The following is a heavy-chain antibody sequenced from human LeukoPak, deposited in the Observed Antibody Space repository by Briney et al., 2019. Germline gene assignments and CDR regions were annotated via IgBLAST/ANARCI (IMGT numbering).Heavy chain of an antibody. J-gene: IGHJ4*02. CDR2: IYYGGST. CDR1: GGSISSGGYY. Sequence: SQTLSLTCTVSGGSISSGGYYWSWIRQHPGNGLEWMGYIYYGGSTYYNPSLKSQVTISVDTSKNQFSLKLSSVTAADTAVYYCDRGTYYFDYWGQGTLVTVSS. CDR3: DRGTYYFDY. V-gene: IGHV4-31*01. D-gene: IGHD2-2*01.